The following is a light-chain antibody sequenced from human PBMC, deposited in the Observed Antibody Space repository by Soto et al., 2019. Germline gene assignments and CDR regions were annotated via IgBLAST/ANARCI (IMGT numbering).Light chain of an antibody. CDR3: SSYTSNNTPSYV. V-gene: IGLV2-14*03. Sequence: QSALTQPASVSGSPGQSITISCTGTSSDVGGYNYVSWYQQHPGKAPKLMIYDVSNRPSGVSNRFSGSKSGNTASLTISGLQAEDEADYYCSSYTSNNTPSYVFGTGTKVTVL. CDR1: SSDVGGYNY. J-gene: IGLJ1*01. CDR2: DVS.